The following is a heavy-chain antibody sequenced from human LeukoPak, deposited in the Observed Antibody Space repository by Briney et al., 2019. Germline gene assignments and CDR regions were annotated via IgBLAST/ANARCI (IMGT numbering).Heavy chain of an antibody. J-gene: IGHJ5*02. Sequence: SGTLSLTCTVSGGSISSYYWSWIRQPPGKGLEWIGYIYYSGSTNYNPSLKSRVIISVDTSKNQFSLKLSSVTAADTAVYYCAREDDDCSSTSCYNPWGQGTLVTVSS. CDR1: GGSISSYY. V-gene: IGHV4-59*01. CDR3: AREDDDCSSTSCYNP. D-gene: IGHD2-2*01. CDR2: IYYSGST.